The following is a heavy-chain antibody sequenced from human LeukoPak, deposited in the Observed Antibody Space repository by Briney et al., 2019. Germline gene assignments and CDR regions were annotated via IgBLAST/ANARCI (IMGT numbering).Heavy chain of an antibody. CDR2: IIPILGTA. CDR3: ARGVGGSYNYFDY. CDR1: GGTFSSYA. D-gene: IGHD1-26*01. J-gene: IGHJ4*02. V-gene: IGHV1-69*13. Sequence: ASVKVSCKASGGTFSSYAISWVRQAPGQGLEWMGGIIPILGTANYAQKFQGRVTITADESTSTAYMELSSLRSEDTAVYYCARGVGGSYNYFDYWGQGTLVTVSS.